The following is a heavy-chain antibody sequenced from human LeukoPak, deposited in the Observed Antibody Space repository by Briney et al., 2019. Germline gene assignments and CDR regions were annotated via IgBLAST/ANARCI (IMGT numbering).Heavy chain of an antibody. CDR1: GFTFSSYG. D-gene: IGHD6-19*01. V-gene: IGHV3-33*01. Sequence: PGGSLRLSCAASGFTFSSYGMHWVRQAPGKGLEGVAVIWYDGSNKHYADSVKGRFTISRDNSKNTLYLQMNSLRAEDTAVYYCAREEYSSGWYGPPDYWGQGTLVTVSS. J-gene: IGHJ4*02. CDR3: AREEYSSGWYGPPDY. CDR2: IWYDGSNK.